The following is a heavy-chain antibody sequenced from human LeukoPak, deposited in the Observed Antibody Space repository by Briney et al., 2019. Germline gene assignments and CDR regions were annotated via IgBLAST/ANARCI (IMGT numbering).Heavy chain of an antibody. CDR2: IYSGGST. V-gene: IGHV3-53*01. CDR1: GFTVSSNY. Sequence: GGSLRLSCAASGFTVSSNYMSWVRQAPGKGLEWVSVIYSGGSTYYADSVKGRFTISRDNSKNTLYLQMNSLRAEDTAAYYCAREGDLDYYDSSGYFDYWGQGTTVTVSS. D-gene: IGHD3-22*01. CDR3: AREGDLDYYDSSGYFDY. J-gene: IGHJ4*03.